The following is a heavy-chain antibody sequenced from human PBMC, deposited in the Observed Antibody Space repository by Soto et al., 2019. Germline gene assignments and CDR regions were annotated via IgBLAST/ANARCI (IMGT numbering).Heavy chain of an antibody. D-gene: IGHD2-2*02. CDR2: VYSTGST. J-gene: IGHJ4*02. V-gene: IGHV4-59*08. CDR3: ARHKGAAAIKFDY. CDR1: GGSISSYY. Sequence: QVQLQESDPGLVKPSETLSLTCSVSGGSISSYYWSWVRQPPGKGLEWLGYVYSTGSTNYNPSLKSRVTMSVDTSKNQFSLRLSSVTAADTAVYYCARHKGAAAIKFDYWGQGTLVTVSS.